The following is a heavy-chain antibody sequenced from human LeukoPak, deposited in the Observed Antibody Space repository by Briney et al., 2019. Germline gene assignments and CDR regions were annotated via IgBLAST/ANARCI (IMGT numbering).Heavy chain of an antibody. Sequence: PGGSLRLSCAASGFTFSSYSMNWVRQAPGKGLEWVSSISSSSSYIYYADSVKGRFTISRDNAKNSLYLQMNSLRAEDTAVYYCARDLGIAVAFNFGAFDIWGQGTMVTV. CDR3: ARDLGIAVAFNFGAFDI. V-gene: IGHV3-21*01. CDR2: ISSSSSYI. CDR1: GFTFSSYS. D-gene: IGHD6-19*01. J-gene: IGHJ3*02.